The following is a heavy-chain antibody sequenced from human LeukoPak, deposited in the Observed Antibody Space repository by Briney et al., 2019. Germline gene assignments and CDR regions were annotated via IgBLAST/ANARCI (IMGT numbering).Heavy chain of an antibody. V-gene: IGHV4-30-2*01. CDR2: IYHSGST. J-gene: IGHJ4*02. CDR1: GGSISSGGYS. Sequence: PSQTLSLTCAVSGGSISSGGYSWSWIRQPPGKGLEWIGYIYHSGSTYYNPSLKSRVTISVDRSKNQFSLKLSSVTAADTAVYYCARMGSSPPHCSSTSCYRGFDYWGQGTLVTVSS. CDR3: ARMGSSPPHCSSTSCYRGFDY. D-gene: IGHD2-2*01.